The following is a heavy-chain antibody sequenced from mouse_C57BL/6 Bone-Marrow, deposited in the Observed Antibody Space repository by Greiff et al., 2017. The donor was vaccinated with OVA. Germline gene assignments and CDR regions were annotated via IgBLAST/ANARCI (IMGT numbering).Heavy chain of an antibody. CDR1: GYTFTSYG. Sequence: QVTLKESGAELARPGASVKLSCRASGYTFTSYGISWVKQRTGQGLEWIGEIYPRSGNTYYNEKFKGKATLTADKSSSTAYMELRSLTSEDSAVYFCARGDDGYYPFAYWGQGTLVTVSA. V-gene: IGHV1-81*01. J-gene: IGHJ3*01. D-gene: IGHD2-3*01. CDR3: ARGDDGYYPFAY. CDR2: IYPRSGNT.